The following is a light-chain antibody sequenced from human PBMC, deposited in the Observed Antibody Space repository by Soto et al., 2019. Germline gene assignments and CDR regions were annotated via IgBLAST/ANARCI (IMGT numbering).Light chain of an antibody. V-gene: IGKV3-20*01. CDR3: QQYGSSPRT. CDR1: QSISSNY. Sequence: EIVLTQSPATLSMSPGERATLSCRASQSISSNYLAWYQQKPGLTPRLLIYVASSRATGIPDRFSGSGSGTDFTLTISRLEAEDFAVYYCQQYGSSPRTFGQGTKVEFK. CDR2: VAS. J-gene: IGKJ1*01.